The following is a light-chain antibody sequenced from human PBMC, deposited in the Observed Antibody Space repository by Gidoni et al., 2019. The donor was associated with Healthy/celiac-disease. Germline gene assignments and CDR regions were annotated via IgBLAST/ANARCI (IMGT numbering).Light chain of an antibody. CDR3: QQYYSTPPWT. J-gene: IGKJ1*01. CDR1: QSVLYSSNNKNY. Sequence: DIVMTQSPASLAVSLGERATIHCKSSQSVLYSSNNKNYLAWYQQKPGQPPKLLIDWASTRESGVPDRFSGSGSGTDFTLTISSLQAEDVAVYYCQQYYSTPPWTFGQGTKVEIK. CDR2: WAS. V-gene: IGKV4-1*01.